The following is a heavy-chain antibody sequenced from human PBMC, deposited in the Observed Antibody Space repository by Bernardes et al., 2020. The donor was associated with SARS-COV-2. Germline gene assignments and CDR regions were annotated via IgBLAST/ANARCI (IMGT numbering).Heavy chain of an antibody. CDR2: INPANSET. CDR3: ARDRYCYSPSCFFIE. V-gene: IGHV5-51*01. Sequence: GESLKISCKGSGYNFTSYWIGWVRQMPGKGLEWMGIINPANSETRYSPSFQGQVTVSADKSISTAYLQWSSLKASDTAMYYCARDRYCYSPSCFFIEWGQGTLVTVSA. D-gene: IGHD2-2*01. CDR1: GYNFTSYW. J-gene: IGHJ4*02.